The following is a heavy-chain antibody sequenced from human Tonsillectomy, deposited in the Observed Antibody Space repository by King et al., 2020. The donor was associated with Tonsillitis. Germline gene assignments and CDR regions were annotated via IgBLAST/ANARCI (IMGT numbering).Heavy chain of an antibody. V-gene: IGHV3-48*03. J-gene: IGHJ6*03. CDR2: ISSSGSSI. CDR3: ARRRDIVEVPAALGQRPRDSYYYYYMDV. CDR1: GFTFSSYE. Sequence: VQLVESGGGLVQPGGSLRLSCAASGFTFSSYEMNWVRQAPGTGLEWVSYISSSGSSIYYADSVKGRFTISRDNAKNSLYLQMNSLRAADTAVYYCARRRDIVEVPAALGQRPRDSYYYYYMDVWGKGTTVTVSS. D-gene: IGHD2-2*01.